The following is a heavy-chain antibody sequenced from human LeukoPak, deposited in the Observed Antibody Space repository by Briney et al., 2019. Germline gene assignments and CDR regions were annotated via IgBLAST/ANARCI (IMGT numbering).Heavy chain of an antibody. CDR3: ARGKYYDFWSGYYGMYNWFDP. Sequence: PSQTLSLTCTVSGGSISSGSYYWSWIRQPAGKGLEWIGRINTSGSTNYNPSLKSRVTISVDTSKNQFSLKLSSVTAADTAVYYCARGKYYDFWSGYYGMYNWFDPWGQGTLVTVSS. CDR2: INTSGST. CDR1: GGSISSGSYY. D-gene: IGHD3-3*01. V-gene: IGHV4-61*02. J-gene: IGHJ5*02.